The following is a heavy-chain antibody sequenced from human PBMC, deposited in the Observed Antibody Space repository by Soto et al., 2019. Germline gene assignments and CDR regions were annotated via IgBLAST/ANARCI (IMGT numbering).Heavy chain of an antibody. CDR2: MYNTGST. J-gene: IGHJ6*02. D-gene: IGHD2-21*02. CDR1: GCSISGCY. V-gene: IGHV4-59*01. CDR3: ARDLWGYCGTDCYPLDV. Sequence: SETLSLTCTVSGCSISGCYWSWIRQPPGKGLEWIGYMYNTGSTVYNPSFKSRVTISVDTSKNQFSLKLNSVTAADTAVYYCARDLWGYCGTDCYPLDVWGQGTTVT.